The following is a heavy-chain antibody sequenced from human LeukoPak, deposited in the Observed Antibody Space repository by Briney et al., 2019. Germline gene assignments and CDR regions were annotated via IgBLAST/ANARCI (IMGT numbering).Heavy chain of an antibody. V-gene: IGHV3-48*03. Sequence: GGSLRLSCAASGFSFHDYAIDWVRQPPGKGLEWVSYISSSGSTIYYADSVKGRFTISRDNAKNSLYLQMNSLRAEDTAVYYCAELGITMIGGVWGKGTTVTISS. CDR2: ISSSGSTI. D-gene: IGHD3-10*02. J-gene: IGHJ6*04. CDR1: GFSFHDYA. CDR3: AELGITMIGGV.